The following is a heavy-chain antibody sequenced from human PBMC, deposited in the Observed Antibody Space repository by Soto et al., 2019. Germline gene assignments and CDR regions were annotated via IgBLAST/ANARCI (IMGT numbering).Heavy chain of an antibody. Sequence: GGSLRLSCEASGFTFSTYAMSWVRQAPGKGLEWVSGIFGSGVSTDYADSVKGRFTISRDNSKNTLYLQMNSLRAEDTAVYYCAKDWGRISMVRGVWGKGTTVTVSS. J-gene: IGHJ6*04. CDR2: IFGSGVST. CDR1: GFTFSTYA. V-gene: IGHV3-23*01. D-gene: IGHD3-10*01. CDR3: AKDWGRISMVRGV.